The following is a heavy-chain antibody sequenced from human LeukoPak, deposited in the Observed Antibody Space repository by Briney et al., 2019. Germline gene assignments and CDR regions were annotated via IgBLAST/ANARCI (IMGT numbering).Heavy chain of an antibody. CDR1: GYTFTGYY. Sequence: GASVKVSCKASGYTFTGYYMHWVRQAPGQGLEWMGWISAYNGNTNYAQKLQGRVTMTTDTSTSTAYMELRSLRSDDTAVYYCARDGRYFDWLLSYYYYYYMDVWGKGTTVTVSS. V-gene: IGHV1-18*04. D-gene: IGHD3-9*01. J-gene: IGHJ6*03. CDR2: ISAYNGNT. CDR3: ARDGRYFDWLLSYYYYYYMDV.